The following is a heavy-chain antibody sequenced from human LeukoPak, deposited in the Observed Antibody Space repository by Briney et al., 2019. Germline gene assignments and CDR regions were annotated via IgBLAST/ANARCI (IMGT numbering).Heavy chain of an antibody. D-gene: IGHD2-15*01. CDR1: GGSINSYY. J-gene: IGHJ4*02. CDR2: IYYSGST. V-gene: IGHV4-59*01. CDR3: ARAPLDYSIDY. Sequence: SETLSLTCTVSGGSINSYYWSWLRQPPGKELEWVGYIYYSGSTNYNPSLQSRVTMSVDTSKNQFSLQLSSVTAADTAVYYCARAPLDYSIDYWGQGTLVTVSA.